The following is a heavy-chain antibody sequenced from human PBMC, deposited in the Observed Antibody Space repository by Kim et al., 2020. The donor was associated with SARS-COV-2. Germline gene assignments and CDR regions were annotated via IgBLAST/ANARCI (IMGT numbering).Heavy chain of an antibody. J-gene: IGHJ6*02. CDR1: GGSFSGYH. CDR3: ARSRAGVVPSPILGIGPHYDYFIMDV. D-gene: IGHD2-2*02. Sequence: SETLSLTCAVYGGSFSGYHGSWIRQPPGKGLEWIGEISHSGSLNYNPSVKSRVTISIDTSKNQFSLKLTSVTAADTGFYFCARSRAGVVPSPILGIGPHYDYFIMDVWGHGTTVTVSS. CDR2: ISHSGSL. V-gene: IGHV4-34*01.